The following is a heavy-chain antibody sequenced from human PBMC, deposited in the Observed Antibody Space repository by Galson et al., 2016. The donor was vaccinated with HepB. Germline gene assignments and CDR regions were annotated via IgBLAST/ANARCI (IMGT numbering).Heavy chain of an antibody. CDR1: GYTFTSYE. D-gene: IGHD2-8*02. CDR2: MNPNSDNT. V-gene: IGHV1-8*01. CDR3: ARGRYCTGGVCYGVDY. J-gene: IGHJ4*02. Sequence: SVKVSCKASGYTFTSYEINWVRQATGQGLEWMGWMNPNSDNTGYAQKFQGRVTMTRNTSISTAYMELSSLRSEDTAVYYCARGRYCTGGVCYGVDYWGQGTLVTVSS.